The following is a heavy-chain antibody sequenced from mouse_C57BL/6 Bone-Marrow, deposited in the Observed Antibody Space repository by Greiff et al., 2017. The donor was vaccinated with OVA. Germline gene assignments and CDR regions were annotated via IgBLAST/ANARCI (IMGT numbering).Heavy chain of an antibody. CDR1: GYTFTSYG. Sequence: VQRVESGAELARPGASVKLSCKASGYTFTSYGISWVKQRTGQGLEWIGEIYPRSGNNYYTEKFKGKATLTADKSSSTAYMELRSLTSEYSAVYFCARESYFLFAYWGQGTLVTVSA. CDR3: ARESYFLFAY. D-gene: IGHD1-1*01. V-gene: IGHV1-81*01. J-gene: IGHJ3*01. CDR2: IYPRSGNN.